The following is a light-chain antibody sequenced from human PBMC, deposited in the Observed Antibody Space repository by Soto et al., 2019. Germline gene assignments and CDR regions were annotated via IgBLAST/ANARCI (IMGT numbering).Light chain of an antibody. CDR2: GAA. CDR3: QPYGG. CDR1: QSVSSSY. V-gene: IGKV3-20*01. J-gene: IGKJ1*01. Sequence: EIVLTQSPGTLSLSPGERATLSCRASQSVSSSYVAWYQQKPGQAPRLLIYGAASRATGIPDMFSGSGSGTHFTLTIGRPEPEDFAVYYCQPYGGFGQGDKVEIK.